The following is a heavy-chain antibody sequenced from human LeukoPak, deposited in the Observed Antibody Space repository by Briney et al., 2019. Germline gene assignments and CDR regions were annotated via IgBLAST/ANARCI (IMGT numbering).Heavy chain of an antibody. D-gene: IGHD5-12*01. J-gene: IGHJ4*02. CDR3: AKESGYDVDLEY. V-gene: IGHV3-74*01. CDR2: INTDGSTT. CDR1: GFTFSTYW. Sequence: GGSLRLSCAGSGFTFSTYWMHWVRQAPGGGLVWVSGINTDGSTTSYADSVKGRFSISRDNAKNTVYLQMSSLRAEDTAVYYCAKESGYDVDLEYWGQGALVTVSS.